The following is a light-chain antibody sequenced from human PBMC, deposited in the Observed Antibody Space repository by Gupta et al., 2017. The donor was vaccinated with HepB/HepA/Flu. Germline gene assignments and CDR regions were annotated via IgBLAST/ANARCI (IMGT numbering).Light chain of an antibody. CDR2: AAF. CDR1: QDVSNW. CDR3: QQASIFLLT. J-gene: IGKJ4*01. V-gene: IGKV1D-12*01. Sequence: ILLTQSPSSVSASVGARVIITCRASQDVSNWLAWFQQKPGKAPKLLIYAAFSLQSGVPARFSGSGSGTEYTLTISSLQPEDFATYYCQQASIFLLTFGQGTXVEIK.